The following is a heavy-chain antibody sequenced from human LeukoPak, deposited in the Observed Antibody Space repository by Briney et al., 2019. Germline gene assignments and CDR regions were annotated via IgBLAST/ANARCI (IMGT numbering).Heavy chain of an antibody. D-gene: IGHD6-19*01. CDR2: IYYSGST. CDR3: ARVTAVAGFTNFDY. J-gene: IGHJ4*02. V-gene: IGHV4-59*01. CDR1: GGSISTYY. Sequence: PSETLSLTCTVSGGSISTYYWSCIRQPPGKGLEWIGYIYYSGSTNYNPSLKSRVSISADTSKNQFSLKLSSVTAADTAVYYCARVTAVAGFTNFDYWGQGTLVTVSS.